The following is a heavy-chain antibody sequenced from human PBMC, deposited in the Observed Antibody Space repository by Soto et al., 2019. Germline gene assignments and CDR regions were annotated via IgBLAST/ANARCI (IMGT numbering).Heavy chain of an antibody. J-gene: IGHJ4*02. CDR2: ISGSGGST. Sequence: EVQLLESGGGLVQPGGSLRLSCAASGFTFSSYAMSWVRQAPGKGLEWVSAISGSGGSTYYADSVKGRFTISRDNSKNTLYLQMNSLRTEDTAVYYCAKTIAAAGIGGHWGQGTLVTVSS. V-gene: IGHV3-23*01. D-gene: IGHD6-13*01. CDR1: GFTFSSYA. CDR3: AKTIAAAGIGGH.